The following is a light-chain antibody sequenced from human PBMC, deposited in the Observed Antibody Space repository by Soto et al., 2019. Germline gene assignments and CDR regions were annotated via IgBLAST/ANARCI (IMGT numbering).Light chain of an antibody. V-gene: IGKV1-9*01. CDR1: QGISNY. Sequence: IQLTQSPSSLSASVGDRVTVTCRASQGISNYLAWYQQKPGKAPKLLIHAASTLQSGVPSRFSGSGSGTHFTLTIGGLPPEDFATYYCQQLNGYFPLTFGGGTKVETK. CDR3: QQLNGYFPLT. J-gene: IGKJ4*01. CDR2: AAS.